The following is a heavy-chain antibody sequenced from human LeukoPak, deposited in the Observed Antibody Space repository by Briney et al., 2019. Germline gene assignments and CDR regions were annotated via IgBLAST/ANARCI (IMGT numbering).Heavy chain of an antibody. V-gene: IGHV1-2*02. CDR3: ARRGNYGDYFDY. CDR2: INPNSGST. CDR1: GYTFTGYY. D-gene: IGHD4-17*01. Sequence: ASVNVSCKASGYTFTGYYMHWVRQAPGQGLEWMGWINPNSGSTNYAQKFQGRVTMTRDTSIGTAFMDLSRLRSDDTAVYYCARRGNYGDYFDYWGQGTLVTVSS. J-gene: IGHJ4*02.